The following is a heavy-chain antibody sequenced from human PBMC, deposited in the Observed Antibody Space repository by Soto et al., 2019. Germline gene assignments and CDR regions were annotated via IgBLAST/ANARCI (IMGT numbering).Heavy chain of an antibody. CDR2: IYWGSNRI. CDR1: GSTFEDYA. CDR3: TKYESAGGADV. Sequence: EVQLVESGGGLVQPGGSLTLSCVASGSTFEDYAMHWVRQAPGKGLEWVAGIYWGSNRIGYADSVMGRFATSRDNAKRSMYLQMNSLAGDDTDYYYCTKYESAGGADVGGKESMVNVSS. D-gene: IGHD2-21*01. J-gene: IGHJ6*04. V-gene: IGHV3-9*01.